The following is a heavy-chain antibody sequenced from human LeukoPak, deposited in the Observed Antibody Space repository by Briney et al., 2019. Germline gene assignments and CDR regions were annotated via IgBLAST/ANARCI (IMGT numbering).Heavy chain of an antibody. Sequence: SETLSLTCTVSGGSISSYYWSWIRQPAGKGLQYIGRIYTRGNTNYNPSLESRVTMSLDMSKNEISLKLSTLSAADTAVYYCARGFDFFDPWGQGTLVIVSS. D-gene: IGHD3-10*01. CDR1: GGSISSYY. J-gene: IGHJ5*02. V-gene: IGHV4-4*07. CDR3: ARGFDFFDP. CDR2: IYTRGNT.